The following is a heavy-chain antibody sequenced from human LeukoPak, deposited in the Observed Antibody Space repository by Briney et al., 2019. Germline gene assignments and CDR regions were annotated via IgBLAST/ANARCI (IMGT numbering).Heavy chain of an antibody. CDR2: ISSSSSYI. J-gene: IGHJ4*02. CDR3: ARGGLGYFDY. V-gene: IGHV3-21*01. CDR1: GFTFSSYS. Sequence: PGGSLRLSCAASGFTFSSYSMNWVRQAPGKGLEWVSSISSSSSYIYYADSVEGRFTISRDNAKNSLYLQMNSLRAEDTAVYYCARGGLGYFDYWGQGTLVTVSS. D-gene: IGHD3/OR15-3a*01.